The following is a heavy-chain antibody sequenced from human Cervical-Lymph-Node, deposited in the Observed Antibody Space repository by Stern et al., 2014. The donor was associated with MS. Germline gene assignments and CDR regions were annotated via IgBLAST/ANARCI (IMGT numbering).Heavy chain of an antibody. Sequence: EVQLVESGGVVVQPGGSLRLSCAASGFTFDDYTMHWVRQAPGKGLEWVSLISWDGGSTYYADSVKGRFTISRDNSKNSLYLQMNSLRTEDTALYYCAKGYYDSSGSPDYWGQGTLVTVSS. V-gene: IGHV3-43*01. D-gene: IGHD3-22*01. CDR3: AKGYYDSSGSPDY. CDR2: ISWDGGST. J-gene: IGHJ4*02. CDR1: GFTFDDYT.